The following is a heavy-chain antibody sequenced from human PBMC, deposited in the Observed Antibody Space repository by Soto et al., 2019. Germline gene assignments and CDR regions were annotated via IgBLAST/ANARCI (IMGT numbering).Heavy chain of an antibody. CDR1: GLALSGCG. CDR2: IKNNDNNYAT. CDR3: PXLGPHQIIAPRQFALHI. Sequence: GGSLRRFCLAAGLALSGCGMQSVRLASGDGLECIGRIKNNDNNYATAYAASVKGRLTVSRDDSTNTAYLHMNSLRREHTAIYYCPXLGPHQIIAPRQFALHIWGQGTTVT. V-gene: IGHV3-73*01. J-gene: IGHJ3*02. D-gene: IGHD6-6*01.